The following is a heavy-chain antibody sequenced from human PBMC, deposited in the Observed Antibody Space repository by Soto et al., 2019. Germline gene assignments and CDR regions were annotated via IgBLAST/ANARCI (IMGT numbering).Heavy chain of an antibody. J-gene: IGHJ6*02. CDR1: VFTFSSYE. Sequence: PGGSVRLSCAASVFTFSSYEMNWVRQAPGKGLEWVSYISSSGSTIYYADSVKGRFTISRDNAKNSLFLQMSSLRADDTAVYYCARVYSSSSGKAMDVWGQGTTVTVSS. V-gene: IGHV3-48*03. CDR2: ISSSGSTI. CDR3: ARVYSSSSGKAMDV. D-gene: IGHD6-6*01.